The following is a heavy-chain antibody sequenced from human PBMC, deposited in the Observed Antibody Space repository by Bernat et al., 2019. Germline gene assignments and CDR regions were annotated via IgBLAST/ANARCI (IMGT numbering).Heavy chain of an antibody. CDR1: GFTFSRAW. CDR2: IKRRNDGVTT. CDR3: TTGFGGYVWWDRK. V-gene: IGHV3-15*07. D-gene: IGHD3-10*01. J-gene: IGHJ4*02. Sequence: EVQLVESGGGLVKPGESLRLSCAASGFTFSRAWMNWARQAPGKGLEGVGRIKRRNDGVTTDYAAAVKGRFTITRDDSQDTLYLQMNSLQNEDTGMYYCTTGFGGYVWWDRKWGQGTPVTVSA.